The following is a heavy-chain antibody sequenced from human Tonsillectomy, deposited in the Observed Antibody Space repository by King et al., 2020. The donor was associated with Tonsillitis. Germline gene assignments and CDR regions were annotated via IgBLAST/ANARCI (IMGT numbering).Heavy chain of an antibody. Sequence: VQLVESGGGVVQPGRSLRLSCAASGFTFSSYGMHWVRQAPGKGLEWVAVIWYDGSNKYYADSVKGRFTISRDNPKNTLYLQMNSLRAEDTAVYYCARVRTGVDDAYDIWGQGTLVTVSS. CDR1: GFTFSSYG. J-gene: IGHJ3*02. CDR3: ARVRTGVDDAYDI. CDR2: IWYDGSNK. V-gene: IGHV3-33*01. D-gene: IGHD3/OR15-3a*01.